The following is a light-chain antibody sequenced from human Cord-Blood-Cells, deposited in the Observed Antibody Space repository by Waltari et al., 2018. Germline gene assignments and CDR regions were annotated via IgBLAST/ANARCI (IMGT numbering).Light chain of an antibody. CDR2: DVS. Sequence: QSALTQPASVSGSPGPSITLSCTGTSRDVGCYNYFSWYQQHPGKAPKLMIYDVSNRPSGVSNRFSGSKSGNTASLTISGLQAEDEADYYCSSYTSSSTLVFGGGTKLTVL. CDR1: SRDVGCYNY. CDR3: SSYTSSSTLV. V-gene: IGLV2-14*01. J-gene: IGLJ2*01.